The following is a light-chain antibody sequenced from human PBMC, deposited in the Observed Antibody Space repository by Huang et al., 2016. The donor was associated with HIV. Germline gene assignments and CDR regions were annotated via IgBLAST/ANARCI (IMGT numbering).Light chain of an antibody. CDR1: QTVSTN. V-gene: IGKV3-15*01. J-gene: IGKJ4*01. CDR3: QQYNSWPLLT. CDR2: ATF. Sequence: EIVMTQSPATLSVSPGEGATLSCRASQTVSTNLAWYQQRPGQAPRLRIYATFTRATGIPARFSGSGSGTEFTLTINNLQSEDFALYYCQQYNSWPLLTFGGGTKVAIK.